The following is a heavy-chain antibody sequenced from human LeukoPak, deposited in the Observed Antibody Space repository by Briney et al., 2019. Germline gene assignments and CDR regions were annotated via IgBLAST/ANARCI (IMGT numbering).Heavy chain of an antibody. CDR2: ISVYKGDT. CDR3: ARDRSNSDV. Sequence: ASVKVSCKASGYTLIKYGISWVRQAPGQGREWVGWISVYKGDTNYAQKFQGRVTMTTDKSTSTAYMELRSLRSDDTAVYFCARDRSNSDVWGQGTTVTVSS. J-gene: IGHJ6*02. V-gene: IGHV1-18*01. CDR1: GYTLIKYG. D-gene: IGHD2-15*01.